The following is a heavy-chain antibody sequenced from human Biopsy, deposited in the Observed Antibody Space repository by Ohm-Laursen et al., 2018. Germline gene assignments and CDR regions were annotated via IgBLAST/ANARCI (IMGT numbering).Heavy chain of an antibody. J-gene: IGHJ6*02. CDR2: IYYSGST. CDR3: ARATNSTGWPYYYFYGMDV. V-gene: IGHV4-59*01. D-gene: IGHD2/OR15-2a*01. Sequence: TLSLTWTVSGGSISSDYWSWIRQTPGKGLEWIGYIYYSGSTNYNPSLKSRVTISVDTSKNQFSLRLNSVAAADTTVYYCARATNSTGWPYYYFYGMDVWGQGTTVTVSS. CDR1: GGSISSDY.